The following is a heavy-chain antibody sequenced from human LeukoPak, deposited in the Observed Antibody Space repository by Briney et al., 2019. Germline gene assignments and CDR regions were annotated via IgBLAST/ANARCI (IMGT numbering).Heavy chain of an antibody. V-gene: IGHV3-23*01. CDR3: AGVDAAMPDAFDI. CDR2: ISGSGSST. CDR1: GFTFSSYG. Sequence: GGSLRLSCAASGFTFSSYGMSWVRQAPGKGLEWVSAISGSGSSTYYADSVQGRFTISRDNSKNTLYLQMNSLRADDTAVYYCAGVDAAMPDAFDIWGQGTTVTVSS. J-gene: IGHJ3*02. D-gene: IGHD5-18*01.